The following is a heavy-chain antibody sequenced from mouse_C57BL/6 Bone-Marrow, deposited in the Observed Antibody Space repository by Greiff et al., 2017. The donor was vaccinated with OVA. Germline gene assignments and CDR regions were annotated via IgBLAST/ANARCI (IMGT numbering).Heavy chain of an antibody. V-gene: IGHV5-6*01. Sequence: EVHLVESGGDLVKPGGSLKLSCAASGFTFSSYGMPWVRQTPDKRLEWVATISSGGSYTYYPDSVKGRFTISRDNAKNTLYLQMSSLKSEDTAMYYCARRDYYFDYWGQGTTLTVSS. CDR2: ISSGGSYT. CDR1: GFTFSSYG. CDR3: ARRDYYFDY. J-gene: IGHJ2*01. D-gene: IGHD3-3*01.